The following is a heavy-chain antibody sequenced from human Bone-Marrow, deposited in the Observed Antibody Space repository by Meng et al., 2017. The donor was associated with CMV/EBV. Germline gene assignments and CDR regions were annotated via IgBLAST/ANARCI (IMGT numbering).Heavy chain of an antibody. CDR1: GGSISSSRYY. J-gene: IGHJ4*02. V-gene: IGHV4-39*06. Sequence: GSLRLSCTVSGGSISSSRYYWGWIRQPPGKGVEWNWSIYYSGSTYYNPSLKSRVTISVETTKNQFTLKLSSVTAPDTAAYYCARKIEMATISGYFDYWGQGTLVTVSS. D-gene: IGHD5-24*01. CDR3: ARKIEMATISGYFDY. CDR2: IYYSGST.